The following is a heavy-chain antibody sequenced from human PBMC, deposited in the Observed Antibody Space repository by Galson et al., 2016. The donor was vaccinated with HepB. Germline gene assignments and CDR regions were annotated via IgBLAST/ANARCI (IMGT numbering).Heavy chain of an antibody. D-gene: IGHD5-18*01. J-gene: IGHJ4*02. Sequence: SLRLSCAVSGFIFSNYGMHWVRQAPGKGLEWVAVISYDGSNKYSTDSVKGRFTVSRDNSKNTLFLQMDSLTVEDTAVYYCAKGVGAYSYGHFEFWGQGTQVTVSS. CDR1: GFIFSNYG. CDR2: ISYDGSNK. V-gene: IGHV3-30*18. CDR3: AKGVGAYSYGHFEF.